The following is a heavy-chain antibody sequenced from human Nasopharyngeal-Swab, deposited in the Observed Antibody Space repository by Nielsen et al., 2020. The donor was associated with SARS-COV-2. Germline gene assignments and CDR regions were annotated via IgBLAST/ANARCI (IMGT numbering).Heavy chain of an antibody. CDR3: ASETVNTRKYYYYGMDV. Sequence: SETLSLTCTVSGGSISSGDYYWSWIRQPPGKGLEWIGYIYYSGSTYYNPSLKSRVTISVDTSKNQFSLKLSSVTAADTAVYYCASETVNTRKYYYYGMDVWGQGTTVTVSS. CDR1: GGSISSGDYY. J-gene: IGHJ6*02. V-gene: IGHV4-30-4*01. D-gene: IGHD4-11*01. CDR2: IYYSGST.